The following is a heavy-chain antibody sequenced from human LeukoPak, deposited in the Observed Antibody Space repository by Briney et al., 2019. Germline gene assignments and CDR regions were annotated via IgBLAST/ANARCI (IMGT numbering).Heavy chain of an antibody. J-gene: IGHJ3*02. CDR1: GFTFTTYA. Sequence: GGSLRLSCAASGFTFTTYAMGWVRQSPEKGLERVSAISATGGSTYHADSVKGRFTISRDNSKNTVNLQMNSLRGEDTAVYYCVKVGGSGYYPDIWGQGTMVTVSS. V-gene: IGHV3-23*01. CDR2: ISATGGST. CDR3: VKVGGSGYYPDI. D-gene: IGHD3-22*01.